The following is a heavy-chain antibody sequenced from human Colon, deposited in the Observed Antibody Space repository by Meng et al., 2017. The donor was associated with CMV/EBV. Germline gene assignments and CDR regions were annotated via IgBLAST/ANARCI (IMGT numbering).Heavy chain of an antibody. CDR1: GFTVSSNY. J-gene: IGHJ5*02. V-gene: IGHV3-53*01. Sequence: CADSGFTVSSNYMSWVRQAPGKKLEWVSTIYINSKTEYADSVRGRFTISRDNSQNVLHLQMTSLRVEDSALYYCARLPTGWPNWLDPWGQGTLVTVSS. D-gene: IGHD6-19*01. CDR3: ARLPTGWPNWLDP. CDR2: IYINSKT.